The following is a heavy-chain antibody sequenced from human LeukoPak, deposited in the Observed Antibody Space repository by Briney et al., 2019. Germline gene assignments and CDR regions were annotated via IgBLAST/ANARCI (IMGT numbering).Heavy chain of an antibody. CDR3: ARHTYRGYSYGSVSDY. CDR2: IYYSGSN. Sequence: SETLSLTCTVSGGSISSSSYYWGWLRQPPGKGLEWSGSIYYSGSNYYNPSLKSRVNISGNTNKKQFTLKLSAVTAADTAVYYCARHTYRGYSYGSVSDYWGQGTLVTVSS. CDR1: GGSISSSSYY. J-gene: IGHJ4*02. V-gene: IGHV4-39*01. D-gene: IGHD5-18*01.